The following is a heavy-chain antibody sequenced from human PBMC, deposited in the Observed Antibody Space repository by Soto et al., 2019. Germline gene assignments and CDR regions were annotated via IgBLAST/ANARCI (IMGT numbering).Heavy chain of an antibody. Sequence: QVQLVQSGAEVKKPGSSVKVSCKASGGTFSSYAISWVRQAPGQGLEWMGGIIPIFGTANYAQKFQGRVTITADESTSTAYMELSSLRSEDTAVYYCAKDTSGYSYGPTRAFDYWGQGTLVTVSS. CDR2: IIPIFGTA. CDR1: GGTFSSYA. J-gene: IGHJ4*02. CDR3: AKDTSGYSYGPTRAFDY. D-gene: IGHD5-18*01. V-gene: IGHV1-69*01.